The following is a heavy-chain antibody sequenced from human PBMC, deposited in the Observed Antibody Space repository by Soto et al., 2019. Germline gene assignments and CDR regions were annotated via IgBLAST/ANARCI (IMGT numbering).Heavy chain of an antibody. V-gene: IGHV3-30*18. CDR1: GFTFSSYG. J-gene: IGHJ4*02. D-gene: IGHD3-10*01. Sequence: QVQLVESGGGVVQPGRSLRLSCAASGFTFSSYGMHWVRQAPGKGLEWVAVISYDGSNKYYADSVKGRFTISRDNSKNTLYLQMNSVRAEDTAVYYCAKCQLLWFGAQQGAFDYWGQGTLVTVSS. CDR2: ISYDGSNK. CDR3: AKCQLLWFGAQQGAFDY.